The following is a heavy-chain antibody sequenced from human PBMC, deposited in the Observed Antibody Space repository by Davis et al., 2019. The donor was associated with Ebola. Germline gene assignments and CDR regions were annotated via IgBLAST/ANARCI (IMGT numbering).Heavy chain of an antibody. D-gene: IGHD2-15*01. V-gene: IGHV1-18*01. CDR3: ARDFAGYCSGGSCYSGWFDP. CDR1: GYTFTMYG. CDR2: ISPYNGNT. Sequence: ASVKVSCKASGYTFTMYGISWVRQAPGQGLEWMGWISPYNGNTEYVQKLQGRVTLTTDTSTNTVYMELRSLRSDDTAVYYCARDFAGYCSGGSCYSGWFDPWGQGTLVTVSS. J-gene: IGHJ5*02.